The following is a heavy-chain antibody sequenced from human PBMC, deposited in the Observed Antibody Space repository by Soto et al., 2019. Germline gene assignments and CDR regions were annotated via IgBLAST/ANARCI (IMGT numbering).Heavy chain of an antibody. CDR3: ARALADY. CDR1: GGSVSSGNYY. J-gene: IGHJ4*02. D-gene: IGHD3-3*02. CDR2: IYYSGST. V-gene: IGHV4-61*01. Sequence: SETLSLTCTVSGGSVSSGNYYWSWIRQPPGKGLEWIGYIYYSGSTNYNPSLKSRVTISVDTSKNQFSLKLSSVTAADTAVYYCARALADYWGQGTLVTVSS.